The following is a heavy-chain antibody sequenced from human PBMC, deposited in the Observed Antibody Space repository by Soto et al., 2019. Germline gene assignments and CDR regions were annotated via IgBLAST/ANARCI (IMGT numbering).Heavy chain of an antibody. Sequence: EVQLVESGGGLVQPGGSLRLSCAASGFTFSSYWMHWVRQAPGKGLVWVSRINSDGSSTSYADSVKGRFTISRDNAXXTLYLQMNRLRAEDTAVYYCAIRASYYDSSGYFDYWGQGTLVTVSS. D-gene: IGHD3-22*01. J-gene: IGHJ4*02. V-gene: IGHV3-74*01. CDR3: AIRASYYDSSGYFDY. CDR1: GFTFSSYW. CDR2: INSDGSST.